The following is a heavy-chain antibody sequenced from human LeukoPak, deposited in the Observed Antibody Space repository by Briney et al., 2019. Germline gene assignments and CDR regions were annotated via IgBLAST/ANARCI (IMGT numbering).Heavy chain of an antibody. Sequence: GGSLRLSCAASGFTFSSYSMNWVRQAPGKGLEWVSFISSSSSTIYYADSVKGRFTISRDNSKNTLYLQMNSLRAEDTAVYYCVRDYYYGSGQLWNGAFDIWGQGTMVTVSS. J-gene: IGHJ3*02. CDR2: ISSSSSTI. D-gene: IGHD3-10*01. V-gene: IGHV3-48*01. CDR3: VRDYYYGSGQLWNGAFDI. CDR1: GFTFSSYS.